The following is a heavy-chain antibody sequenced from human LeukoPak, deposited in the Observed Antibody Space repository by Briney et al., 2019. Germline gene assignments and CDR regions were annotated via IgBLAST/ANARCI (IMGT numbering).Heavy chain of an antibody. D-gene: IGHD1-26*01. V-gene: IGHV4-34*01. CDR2: INHRGST. CDR3: ARDSGSYFLGAFDI. CDR1: GGSFSAYD. J-gene: IGHJ3*02. Sequence: PSETLSLTCAVYGGSFSAYDWSWIRQPPGKGLEWIGQINHRGSTNYNPSLKSRVTMSVDTSKNQFSLKLSSVTAADTAVYYCARDSGSYFLGAFDIWGQGTMVTVSS.